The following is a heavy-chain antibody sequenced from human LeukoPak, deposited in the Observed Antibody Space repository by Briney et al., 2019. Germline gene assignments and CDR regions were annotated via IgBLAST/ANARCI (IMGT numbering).Heavy chain of an antibody. CDR3: ARGDDIFDY. Sequence: SETLSLTCAVYGGSFSGYYWSWIRQPPGKGLEWIGEINHSGSTNYNPSLKSRVTISVDTSKNQFSLKLSSLTAADTAVYYCARGDDIFDYWGQGTLVTVSS. J-gene: IGHJ4*02. CDR2: INHSGST. V-gene: IGHV4-34*01. CDR1: GGSFSGYY.